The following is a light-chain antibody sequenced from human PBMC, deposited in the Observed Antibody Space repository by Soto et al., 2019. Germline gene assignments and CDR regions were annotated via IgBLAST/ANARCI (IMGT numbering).Light chain of an antibody. CDR3: QQLNSYPPSIT. Sequence: DIQLTQSPSFLSASVGDRVTITCRASQGISSYLAWYQQKPGKAPKFLIYAASTLQSGVPSRFSGSGSGTEFTLTISSPQPEDYSTYYCQQLNSYPPSITFGQGTRLEIK. CDR1: QGISSY. J-gene: IGKJ5*01. CDR2: AAS. V-gene: IGKV1-9*01.